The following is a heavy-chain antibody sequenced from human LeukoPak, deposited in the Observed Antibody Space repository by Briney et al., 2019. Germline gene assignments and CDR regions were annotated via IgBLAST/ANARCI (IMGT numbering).Heavy chain of an antibody. J-gene: IGHJ4*02. V-gene: IGHV4-38-2*01. CDR3: ARAPLDSSSSNYMRRFDY. D-gene: IGHD3-22*01. Sequence: PSETLSLTCAVSGYSINSDNYWVWIRQPPGQGLEWTGGIYHSGSTYYNPSLKSRVTMSVDTSKNQFSLKLSSVTAADTAVYYCARAPLDSSSSNYMRRFDYWGQGTLVTVSS. CDR1: GYSINSDNY. CDR2: IYHSGST.